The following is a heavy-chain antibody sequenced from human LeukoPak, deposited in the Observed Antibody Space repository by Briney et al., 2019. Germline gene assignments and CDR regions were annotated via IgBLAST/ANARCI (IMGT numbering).Heavy chain of an antibody. J-gene: IGHJ4*02. Sequence: SETLSLTCAVYGGSFSGYYWSWIRQPPGKGLEWIGEINHSGSTNYNPSLKSRVTISVDTSKNQFSLKLSSVTAADTAVYYCARGRLAARHYFAYWGQGTLVTVSS. V-gene: IGHV4-34*01. CDR3: ARGRLAARHYFAY. CDR2: INHSGST. D-gene: IGHD6-6*01. CDR1: GGSFSGYY.